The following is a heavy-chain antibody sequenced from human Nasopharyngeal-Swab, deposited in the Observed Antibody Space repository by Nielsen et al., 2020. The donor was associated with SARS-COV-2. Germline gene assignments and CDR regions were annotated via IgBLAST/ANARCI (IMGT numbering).Heavy chain of an antibody. CDR1: NYTFIDYG. V-gene: IGHV1-18*04. J-gene: IGHJ6*03. Sequence: ASVQVSCKASNYTFIDYGISWVRQAPGQGLEWMGWISAYSGKTDYAQKFQDRVTMTTDTSTSTAYMELRTLRSDDTAVYYCATDGPLRAYYMDVWGKGTTVSVSS. CDR3: ATDGPLRAYYMDV. CDR2: ISAYSGKT.